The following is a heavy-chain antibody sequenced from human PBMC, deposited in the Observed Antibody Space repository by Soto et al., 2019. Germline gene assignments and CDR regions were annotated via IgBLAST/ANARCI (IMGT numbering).Heavy chain of an antibody. CDR3: ARGRPGVRGIRFDS. D-gene: IGHD3-10*01. CDR1: DGSFSDFY. V-gene: IGHV4-34*01. CDR2: INHSGAT. Sequence: QVHLQQWGAGLLKPSETLSLTCAVYDGSFSDFYWSWIRQPPGKGLEWIGEINHSGATNYNPSLKSRVTISVETTKNQFSLKVNSVTAADTAVFYCARGRPGVRGIRFDSWGQGTLVTVSS. J-gene: IGHJ4*02.